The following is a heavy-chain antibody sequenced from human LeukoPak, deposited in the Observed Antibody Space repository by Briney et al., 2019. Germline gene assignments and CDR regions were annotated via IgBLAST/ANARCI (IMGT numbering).Heavy chain of an antibody. V-gene: IGHV1-69*02. Sequence: SVKVSCKASGGTFSSYTISWVRQARGQGLEWMGRIIPILGIANYAQKFQGRVTITADKSTSTAYMELSSLRSEDTAVYYCAYSCSPPCYFDYWGQGTLVTVSS. J-gene: IGHJ4*02. CDR1: GGTFSSYT. CDR2: IIPILGIA. D-gene: IGHD2-2*01. CDR3: AYSCSPPCYFDY.